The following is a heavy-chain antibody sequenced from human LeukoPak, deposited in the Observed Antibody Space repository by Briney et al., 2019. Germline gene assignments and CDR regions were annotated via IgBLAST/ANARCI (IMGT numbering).Heavy chain of an antibody. CDR1: GFTFSSYA. CDR2: ISYDGSNK. J-gene: IGHJ4*02. Sequence: PGGSLRLSCAASGFTFSSYAMHWVRQAPGKGLEWVAVISYDGSNKYYADSVKGRFTISRDNSKNTLYLQMNSLRADDTAVYYCAKDWDDYYGSGSHFDYWGQGTLVTVSS. CDR3: AKDWDDYYGSGSHFDY. D-gene: IGHD3-10*01. V-gene: IGHV3-30*04.